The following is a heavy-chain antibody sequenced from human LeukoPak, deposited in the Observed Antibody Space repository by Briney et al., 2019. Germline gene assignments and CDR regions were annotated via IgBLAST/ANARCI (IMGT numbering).Heavy chain of an antibody. CDR1: GYTFTCYY. V-gene: IGHV1-2*02. Sequence: GASVKVSCKASGYTFTCYYMHWVRQAPGHGLEWMGWINPNSGGTNYAQKFQGRVTMTRDTSINTAYMELSRLRSDDTAVYYCARGPSITMVRGGQWYYYMDVWGKGTTVTISS. J-gene: IGHJ6*03. CDR3: ARGPSITMVRGGQWYYYMDV. CDR2: INPNSGGT. D-gene: IGHD3-10*01.